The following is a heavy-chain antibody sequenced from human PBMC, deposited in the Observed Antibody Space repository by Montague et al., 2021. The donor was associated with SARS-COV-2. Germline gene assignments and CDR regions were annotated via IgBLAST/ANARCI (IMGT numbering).Heavy chain of an antibody. CDR2: ISYSGST. D-gene: IGHD3-10*01. Sequence: SETLSLTCTVSGGFISSYYWSWIRQPPGRGLQWIGYISYSGSTNYNPSLKSRVTISVDTSKNQFSLKLSSVTAADTAVYYCARVRYYGSGTSLGMDVWGQGTTVTVSS. J-gene: IGHJ6*02. CDR3: ARVRYYGSGTSLGMDV. V-gene: IGHV4-59*12. CDR1: GGFISSYY.